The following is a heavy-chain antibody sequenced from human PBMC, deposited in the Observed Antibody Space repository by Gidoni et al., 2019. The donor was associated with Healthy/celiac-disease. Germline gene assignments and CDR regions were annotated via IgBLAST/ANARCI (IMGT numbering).Heavy chain of an antibody. V-gene: IGHV3-23*01. CDR2: IIGSGVST. Sequence: EVQLLESGGGLVQPGGSLNITCAASGLTFSSYAMIWVRQAPGKGLYLFSAIIGSGVSTSYADSVKGRFTISRDNSKNTLYLQMNSLRAEDTAVYYCANSPRVVVGAIYFDYWGQGTLVTVSS. D-gene: IGHD2-15*01. J-gene: IGHJ4*02. CDR1: GLTFSSYA. CDR3: ANSPRVVVGAIYFDY.